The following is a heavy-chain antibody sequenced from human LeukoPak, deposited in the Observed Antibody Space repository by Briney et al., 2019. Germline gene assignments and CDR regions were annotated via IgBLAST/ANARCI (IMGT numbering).Heavy chain of an antibody. CDR2: IKPDGTEK. CDR3: ARTPLTQLEPDYFDS. V-gene: IGHV3-7*01. CDR1: GFAFSNYW. Sequence: GGALRLSCAASGFAFSNYWMTWVRQAQGKGLQWVANIKPDGTEKNYVDSVKGRFTISRDNAKNSVYLQLNSLRVDDTALYYCARTPLTQLEPDYFDSWGQGTLVSVS. D-gene: IGHD1-1*01. J-gene: IGHJ4*02.